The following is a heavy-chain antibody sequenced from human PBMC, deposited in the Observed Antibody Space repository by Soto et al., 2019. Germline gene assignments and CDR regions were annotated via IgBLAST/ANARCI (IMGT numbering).Heavy chain of an antibody. J-gene: IGHJ4*02. V-gene: IGHV4-4*07. Sequence: PSETLSLTCTVSGDSISNYYWTWIRQPAGKGLEWIGRIYTSGTTNYNPSLKSRVTILIDPSRNQFSLRLSSVTAADTALYYCARQRTYSSSWYDYWGQGTLVTVSS. CDR1: GDSISNYY. CDR2: IYTSGTT. D-gene: IGHD6-13*01. CDR3: ARQRTYSSSWYDY.